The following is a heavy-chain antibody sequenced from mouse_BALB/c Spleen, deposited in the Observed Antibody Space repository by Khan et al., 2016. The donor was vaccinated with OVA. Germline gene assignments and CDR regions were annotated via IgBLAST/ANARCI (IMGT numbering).Heavy chain of an antibody. D-gene: IGHD2-4*01. J-gene: IGHJ3*01. Sequence: EVHLQESGPGLVKPSQSLSLTCTVTGYSITSEYTWNWIRQFPGNKLEWMGFISYSGNTRYNPSLKSRISITRDTSKNQFFLQLNSVTSEETATYYCERKDYYDYDPFPYWGQGTLVTVSA. CDR3: ERKDYYDYDPFPY. V-gene: IGHV3-2*02. CDR2: ISYSGNT. CDR1: GYSITSEYT.